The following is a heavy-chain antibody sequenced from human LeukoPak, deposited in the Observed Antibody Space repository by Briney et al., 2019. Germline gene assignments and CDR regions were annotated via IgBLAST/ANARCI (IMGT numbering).Heavy chain of an antibody. V-gene: IGHV1-2*02. CDR3: ARGTAEGYTYGRYYFDY. CDR2: INPNSGGT. Sequence: ASVKVSCKASRYTFTGYYMHWVRQAPGRGLEWMGWINPNSGGTDYAQKFQGRVTMTRDTSITTAYMELRRLRSDDTAVYYCARGTAEGYTYGRYYFDYWGQGTLVTVSS. J-gene: IGHJ4*02. CDR1: RYTFTGYY. D-gene: IGHD5-18*01.